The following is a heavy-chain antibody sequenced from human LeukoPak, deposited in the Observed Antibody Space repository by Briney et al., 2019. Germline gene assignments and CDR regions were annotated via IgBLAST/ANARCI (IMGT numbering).Heavy chain of an antibody. D-gene: IGHD2-2*02. J-gene: IGHJ6*03. CDR1: GGSISSYY. CDR2: ISTSGST. CDR3: ARMVWGYCSSTSCYSYYYYYMDV. V-gene: IGHV4-4*07. Sequence: SETLSLTCTVSGGSISSYYWSWIRQPAGKGLESIGHISTSGSTNYNPSLKSRVTMSVDTSKNQFSLKLSSVTAADTAVYYCARMVWGYCSSTSCYSYYYYYMDVWGKGTTVTVSS.